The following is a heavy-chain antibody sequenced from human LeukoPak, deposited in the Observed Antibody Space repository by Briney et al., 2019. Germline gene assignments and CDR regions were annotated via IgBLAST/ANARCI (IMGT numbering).Heavy chain of an antibody. CDR3: ARGPSGWHGSGAFDI. J-gene: IGHJ3*02. D-gene: IGHD6-19*01. CDR2: IYHSGST. Sequence: PSETLSLTCTVSGYSISSGYYWGWIRQPPGKGLEWIGSIYHSGSTYYNPSLKSRVTISVDTSKNQFSLKLSSVTAADTAVYYCARGPSGWHGSGAFDIWGQGTMVTVSS. CDR1: GYSISSGYY. V-gene: IGHV4-38-2*02.